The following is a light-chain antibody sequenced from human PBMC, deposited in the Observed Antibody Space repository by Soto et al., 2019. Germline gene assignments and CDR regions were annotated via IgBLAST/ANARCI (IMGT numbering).Light chain of an antibody. J-gene: IGKJ3*01. Sequence: DIVMTQSPDSLAVSLGERATINCKSSQSVLHSSNNKNYLAWYQQKPGQPPKLLIYWASTRESGVPDRFSGSGSGTDFTLTISSLQAGDVAVYYCQQYYGTPLHFGPGTKVDIK. CDR1: QSVLHSSNNKNY. CDR3: QQYYGTPLH. V-gene: IGKV4-1*01. CDR2: WAS.